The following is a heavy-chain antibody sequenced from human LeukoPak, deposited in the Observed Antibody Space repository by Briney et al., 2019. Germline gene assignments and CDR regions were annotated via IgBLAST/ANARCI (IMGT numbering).Heavy chain of an antibody. CDR2: IYTSGST. V-gene: IGHV4-4*07. Sequence: SETLSLTCTVSGGSISSYYWSWIRQPAGKGLEWIGRIYTSGSTNYNPSLKSRVTMSVDTSKNQCSLKLSSVTAADTAVYYCARDTGPRDFYYYYYMDVWGKGTTVTVSS. CDR3: ARDTGPRDFYYYYYMDV. J-gene: IGHJ6*03. CDR1: GGSISSYY. D-gene: IGHD3-3*01.